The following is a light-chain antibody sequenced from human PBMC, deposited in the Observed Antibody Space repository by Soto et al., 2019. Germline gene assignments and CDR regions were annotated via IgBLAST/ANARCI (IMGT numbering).Light chain of an antibody. CDR1: QGISNY. Sequence: DIQMTQSPSTLSASVGDRVTVTCRASQGISNYLAWYQQKPGKVPKLLIYAASTLQSGVPSRFSGSGSGTDFTLTISSLQPEDVATYYCQKYNSAPPITFRQGPRLGIK. CDR3: QKYNSAPPIT. V-gene: IGKV1-27*01. CDR2: AAS. J-gene: IGKJ5*01.